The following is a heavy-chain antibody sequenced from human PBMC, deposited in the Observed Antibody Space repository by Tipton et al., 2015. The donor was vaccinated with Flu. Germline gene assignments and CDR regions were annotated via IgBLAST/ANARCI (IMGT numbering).Heavy chain of an antibody. V-gene: IGHV4-59*01. Sequence: TLSLTCTVSGGSTSSNHWSWIRQPPWKGLEWIGYIYYSGSTNYNPSLKSRVTISVDTSKNQFSLKLSSVTAADTAVYYCARSVAVAAPGWVDPWRQGTLVTVSS. J-gene: IGHJ5*02. CDR2: IYYSGST. CDR1: GGSTSSNH. D-gene: IGHD6-19*01. CDR3: ARSVAVAAPGWVDP.